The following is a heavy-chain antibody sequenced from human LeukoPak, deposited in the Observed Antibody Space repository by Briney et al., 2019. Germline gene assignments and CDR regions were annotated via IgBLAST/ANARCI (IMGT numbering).Heavy chain of an antibody. J-gene: IGHJ5*02. CDR2: IYYSGGT. V-gene: IGHV4-39*07. CDR3: ARSSWHNWFDP. D-gene: IGHD6-13*01. CDR1: GGSISSSSYY. Sequence: SETLSLTCTVSGGSISSSSYYWGWIRQPPGKGLEWIGSIYYSGGTYYNPSLKSRVTISVDTSKNQFSLKLSSVTAADTAVYYCARSSWHNWFDPWGQGTLVTVSS.